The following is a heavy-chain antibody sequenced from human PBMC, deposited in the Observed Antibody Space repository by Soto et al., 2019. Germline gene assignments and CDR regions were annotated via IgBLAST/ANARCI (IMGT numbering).Heavy chain of an antibody. J-gene: IGHJ4*02. CDR2: ISGSGEST. V-gene: IGHV3-23*01. Sequence: GSLRLSCAASGFTFSSCAMNWVRQAPGKGLEWVSTISGSGESTYYADSVKGRFTISRDNSKSTLYLPMNSLRAEDTAVYYCAKDRWNYDNFDFWGQGTLVTVSS. CDR3: AKDRWNYDNFDF. CDR1: GFTFSSCA. D-gene: IGHD1-7*01.